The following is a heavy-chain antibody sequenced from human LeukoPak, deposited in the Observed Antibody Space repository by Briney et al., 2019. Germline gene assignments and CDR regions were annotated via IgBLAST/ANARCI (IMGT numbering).Heavy chain of an antibody. CDR1: GFTFSSYA. V-gene: IGHV3-30-3*01. CDR2: ISYDGSNK. Sequence: PGGSLRLSCAASGFTFSSYAMHWVRQAPGKGLEWVAVISYDGSNKYYADSVKGRFTISRDNSKNTLYLQMNSLRAEDTAVYYCARDLQRGDTAMVFDYWGQGTLVTVSS. J-gene: IGHJ4*02. D-gene: IGHD5-18*01. CDR3: ARDLQRGDTAMVFDY.